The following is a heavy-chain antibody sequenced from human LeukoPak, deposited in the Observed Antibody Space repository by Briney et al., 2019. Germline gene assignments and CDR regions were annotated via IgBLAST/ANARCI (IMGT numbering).Heavy chain of an antibody. CDR3: VRDTKDY. V-gene: IGHV3-48*03. J-gene: IGHJ4*02. D-gene: IGHD2-8*01. CDR1: GFSFSRYE. Sequence: GGSLRLSCLASGFSFSRYEMNWVRQAPGKGLEWIAYITTTGDRIQYADSVKGRFTISRDNTKNSLYLQLNNLRADDTAHYYCVRDTKDYWGQGTLVTVSS. CDR2: ITTTGDRI.